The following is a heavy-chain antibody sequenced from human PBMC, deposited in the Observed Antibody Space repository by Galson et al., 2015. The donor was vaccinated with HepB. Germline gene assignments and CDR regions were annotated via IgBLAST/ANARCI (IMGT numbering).Heavy chain of an antibody. Sequence: SLRLSCAASGFTFSSYAMSWVRQAPGKGLEWVSSIRGSGSSAYYADSVKGRFTISRDNSKNTLYLQMNSLSAEDTAVYYCAKDERQRNYLSFYAFDVWGQGTMVTVSS. CDR3: AKDERQRNYLSFYAFDV. D-gene: IGHD1-7*01. CDR1: GFTFSSYA. J-gene: IGHJ3*01. CDR2: IRGSGSSA. V-gene: IGHV3-23*01.